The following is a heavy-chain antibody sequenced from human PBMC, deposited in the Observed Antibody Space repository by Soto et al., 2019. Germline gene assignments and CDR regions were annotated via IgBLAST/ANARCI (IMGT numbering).Heavy chain of an antibody. Sequence: SETLSLTCTVSGGSISSGGYYWSWIRQPPGKGLEWIGCIYYSGSAYYNPSLKSRVTISVDTSKNQFSLKLSSVTAADTAVYYCARTEMPTVYFDYWGQGTLVTVSS. CDR3: ARTEMPTVYFDY. V-gene: IGHV4-30-4*08. J-gene: IGHJ4*02. CDR1: GGSISSGGYY. CDR2: IYYSGSA. D-gene: IGHD4-4*01.